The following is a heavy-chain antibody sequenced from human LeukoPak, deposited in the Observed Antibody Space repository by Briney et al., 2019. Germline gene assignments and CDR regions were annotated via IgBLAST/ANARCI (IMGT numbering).Heavy chain of an antibody. CDR1: GFTVSSNY. Sequence: GGSLRLSCAASGFTVSSNYMSWVRQAPGKGLEGVSVIYSGGSTYYSDSVTGRFTISRDNSKNTLYLQMNSLRAEDTAVYYCASRGYSYGQTIDYWGQGTLVTVSS. CDR2: IYSGGST. J-gene: IGHJ4*02. CDR3: ASRGYSYGQTIDY. V-gene: IGHV3-66*02. D-gene: IGHD5-18*01.